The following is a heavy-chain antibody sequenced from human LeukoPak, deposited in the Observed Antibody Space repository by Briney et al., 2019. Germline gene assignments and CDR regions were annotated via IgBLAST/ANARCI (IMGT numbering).Heavy chain of an antibody. CDR1: GYTFTSYD. J-gene: IGHJ5*02. D-gene: IGHD3-22*01. CDR2: MNPNSGNT. CDR3: ARGRYYYDSSGDNWFDP. Sequence: GASVKVSCKASGYTFTSYDINRVRQATGQGLEWMGWMNPNSGNTGYAQKFQGRVTMTRNTSISTAYMELSSLRSEDTAVYYCARGRYYYDSSGDNWFDPWGQGTLVTVSS. V-gene: IGHV1-8*01.